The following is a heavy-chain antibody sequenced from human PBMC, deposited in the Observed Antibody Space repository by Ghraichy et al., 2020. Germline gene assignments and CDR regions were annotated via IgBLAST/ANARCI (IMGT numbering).Heavy chain of an antibody. D-gene: IGHD2-15*01. Sequence: IGSIYYSGSTYYNPSLKSRVTISVDTSKNQFSLKLSSVTAADTAVYYCARNPYEDIVVVVAAPNWFDS. CDR2: IYYSGST. J-gene: IGHJ5*01. V-gene: IGHV4-39*01. CDR3: ARNPYEDIVVVVAAPNWFDS.